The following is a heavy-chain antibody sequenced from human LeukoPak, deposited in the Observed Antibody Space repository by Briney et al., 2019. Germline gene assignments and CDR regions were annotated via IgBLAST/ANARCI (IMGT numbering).Heavy chain of an antibody. D-gene: IGHD1-26*01. CDR3: AKDRGGSSELGDAFDV. CDR2: IKQDGSEK. Sequence: GGSLRLSCAAPGFTFSSYWMSWVRQAPGKGLEWVANIKQDGSEKYYVDSVKGRFTISRDNAKNSLYLQMNSLRPEDTALYYCAKDRGGSSELGDAFDVWGQGTMVRVSS. V-gene: IGHV3-7*03. J-gene: IGHJ3*01. CDR1: GFTFSSYW.